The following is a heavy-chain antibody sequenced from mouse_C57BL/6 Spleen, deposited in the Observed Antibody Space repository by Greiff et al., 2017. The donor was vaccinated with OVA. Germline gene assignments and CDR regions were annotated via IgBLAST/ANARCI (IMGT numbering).Heavy chain of an antibody. V-gene: IGHV1-82*01. D-gene: IGHD1-1*01. J-gene: IGHJ2*01. CDR1: GYAFSSSW. CDR2: IYPGDGDT. CDR3: AKSNAVVASDY. Sequence: QVQLQQSGPELVKPGASVKISCKASGYAFSSSWMNWVKQRPGKGLEWIGRIYPGDGDTNYNGKFKGKATLTADKSSSTAYMQLSSLTSEDSAVYFWAKSNAVVASDYWGQGTTLTVSS.